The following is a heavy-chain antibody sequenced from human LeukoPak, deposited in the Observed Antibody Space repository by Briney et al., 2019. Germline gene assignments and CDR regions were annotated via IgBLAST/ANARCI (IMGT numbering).Heavy chain of an antibody. CDR1: GGSFSGYY. V-gene: IGHV4-34*01. D-gene: IGHD3-3*01. CDR3: ARGPANYDFWSGYYRDYYYYMDV. CDR2: INHSGST. Sequence: SETLSLTCAVYGGSFSGYYWSWIRQPPGKGLEWIGEINHSGSTNYNPSLKSRVTISVDTSENQFSLKLSSVTAADTAVYYCARGPANYDFWSGYYRDYYYYMDVWGKGTTVTVSS. J-gene: IGHJ6*03.